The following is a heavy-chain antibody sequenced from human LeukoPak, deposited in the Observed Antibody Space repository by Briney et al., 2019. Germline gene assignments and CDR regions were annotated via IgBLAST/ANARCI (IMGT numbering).Heavy chain of an antibody. D-gene: IGHD3-3*01. CDR3: AKDHREAKDYDFWSGYFRLLGEYYFDY. J-gene: IGHJ4*02. CDR2: IYSGGTT. V-gene: IGHV3-53*01. Sequence: PGGSLRLSCAVSGFTVSGNYMSWVRQAPGKGLEWVSLIYSGGTTYYADSVKGRFTISRDSSKNTLYLQMNSLRAEDTAVYYCAKDHREAKDYDFWSGYFRLLGEYYFDYWGQGTLVTVSS. CDR1: GFTVSGNY.